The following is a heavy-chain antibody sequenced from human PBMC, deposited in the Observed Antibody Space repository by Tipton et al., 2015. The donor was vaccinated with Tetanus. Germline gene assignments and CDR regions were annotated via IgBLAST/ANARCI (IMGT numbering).Heavy chain of an antibody. Sequence: LRLSCTVSGGSISSYYWSWIRQPPGKGLEWIGYIYYSGSTNYNPSLKSRVTISVDMSKNQFSLKLSSVTAADTAVYYCARTGRAARPVDYWGQGTLVTVPS. D-gene: IGHD6-6*01. CDR1: GGSISSYY. J-gene: IGHJ4*02. CDR2: IYYSGST. CDR3: ARTGRAARPVDY. V-gene: IGHV4-59*01.